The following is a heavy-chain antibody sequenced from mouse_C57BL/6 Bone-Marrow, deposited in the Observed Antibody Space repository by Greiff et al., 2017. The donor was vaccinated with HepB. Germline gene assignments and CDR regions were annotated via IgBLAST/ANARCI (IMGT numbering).Heavy chain of an antibody. CDR1: GYTFTDYY. J-gene: IGHJ3*01. CDR2: IVPGSGST. D-gene: IGHD2-4*01. Sequence: VQLQQSGAELVKPGASVKISCKASGYTFTDYYINWVKQRPGQGLEWIGKIVPGSGSTYYNEKSKGKATLTADKSSSTAYMLLSSLTSEDSAVYFCTYDYDPWFADWGKGTLVTVSA. CDR3: TYDYDPWFAD. V-gene: IGHV1-77*01.